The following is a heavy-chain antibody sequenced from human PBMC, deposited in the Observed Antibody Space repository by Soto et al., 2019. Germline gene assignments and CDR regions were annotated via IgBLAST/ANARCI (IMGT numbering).Heavy chain of an antibody. J-gene: IGHJ6*02. CDR2: ISAYNGNT. Sequence: ASVKVSCKASGYTFTSYGISWVRQAPGQGLEWMGWISAYNGNTNYAQKLQGRVTMTTDTSTSTAYMELRSLRSDDTAVYYCARDXAIFGVVIIYYYYGMDVWGQGTTVTVSS. CDR3: ARDXAIFGVVIIYYYYGMDV. D-gene: IGHD3-3*01. V-gene: IGHV1-18*01. CDR1: GYTFTSYG.